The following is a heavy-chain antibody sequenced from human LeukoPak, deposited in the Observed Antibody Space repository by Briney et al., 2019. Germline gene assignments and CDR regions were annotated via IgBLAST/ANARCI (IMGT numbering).Heavy chain of an antibody. CDR1: GYSFTGNY. J-gene: IGHJ4*02. Sequence: ASVKVSCKASGYSFTGNYVHWVRQAPGQGFEWMGWINPNTGGTNYAQKFKGRVLMTRDTSISTAYLELSSLKSDDTAVYYCARVGYCSRSVCYNYDYWGQGTQVTVSS. D-gene: IGHD2-2*03. CDR2: INPNTGGT. V-gene: IGHV1-2*02. CDR3: ARVGYCSRSVCYNYDY.